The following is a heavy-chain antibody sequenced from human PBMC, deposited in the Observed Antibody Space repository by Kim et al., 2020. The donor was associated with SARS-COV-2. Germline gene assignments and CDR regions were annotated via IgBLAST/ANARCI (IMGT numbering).Heavy chain of an antibody. CDR2: IYYSGST. CDR1: GGSISSSSYY. Sequence: SETLSLTCTVSGGSISSSSYYWGWIRQPPGKGLEWIGSIYYSGSTYYNPSLKSRVTISVDTSKNQFSLKLSSVTAADTAVYYCARRRGYSYGYWGIYFDYWGQGTLVTVSS. V-gene: IGHV4-39*01. J-gene: IGHJ4*02. D-gene: IGHD5-18*01. CDR3: ARRRGYSYGYWGIYFDY.